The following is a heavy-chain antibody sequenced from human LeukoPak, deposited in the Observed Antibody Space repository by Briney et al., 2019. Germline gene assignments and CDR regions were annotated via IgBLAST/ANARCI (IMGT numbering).Heavy chain of an antibody. Sequence: PGGSLRLYCAASGFSFSAYWMNWVRQAPGRGLEWVGNIKQDGSEQYYVDSVKGRFTISRDNAKNSLYLQMNSLRAEDTAVYYCAGGEYAGYWGQGTLVTVSS. D-gene: IGHD4-17*01. CDR2: IKQDGSEQ. V-gene: IGHV3-7*02. CDR1: GFSFSAYW. J-gene: IGHJ4*02. CDR3: AGGEYAGY.